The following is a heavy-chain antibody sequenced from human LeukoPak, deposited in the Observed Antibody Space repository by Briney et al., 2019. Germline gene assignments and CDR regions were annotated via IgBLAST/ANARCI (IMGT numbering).Heavy chain of an antibody. CDR3: GRAQEVDY. Sequence: GGSLRLSCAASGFTFSSYWMSWVRQAPGKGLEWVANIKQDGGEKYYVDSVKGRFTISRDNAKNSLYLQMKTLRVEDTAVYYCGRAQEVDYWGQGTLVTVSS. CDR2: IKQDGGEK. CDR1: GFTFSSYW. V-gene: IGHV3-7*01. J-gene: IGHJ4*02.